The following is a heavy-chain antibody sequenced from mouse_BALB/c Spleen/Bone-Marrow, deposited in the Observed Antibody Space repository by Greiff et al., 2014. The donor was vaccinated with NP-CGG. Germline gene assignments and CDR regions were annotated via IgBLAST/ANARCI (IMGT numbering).Heavy chain of an antibody. V-gene: IGHV14-3*02. Sequence: VQLQQSGAEPVKPGASVKLSCTASGFNIKDTYMHWVKQRPEQGLEWIGRIDPANGKTKYDPKFQGKATITADTSSNTAYLQLGGVKSGDPAFYYGAGGHGSSVGFYFDTGGQGPTLTVPS. CDR3: AGGHGSSVGFYFDT. CDR1: GFNIKDTY. D-gene: IGHD2-2*01. CDR2: IDPANGKT. J-gene: IGHJ2*01.